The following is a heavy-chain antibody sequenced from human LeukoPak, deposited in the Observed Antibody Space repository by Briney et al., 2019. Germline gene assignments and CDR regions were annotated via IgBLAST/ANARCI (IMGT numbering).Heavy chain of an antibody. J-gene: IGHJ3*02. CDR2: ISYAGSDK. CDR1: GFTFSSHG. D-gene: IGHD6-19*01. V-gene: IGHV3-30*18. CDR3: AKSSSGGWYLLGDAFDI. Sequence: PGRSLRLSCAASGFTFSSHGIHWVRQAPGKGLEWVAVISYAGSDKYYADSVKGRFTTSRDNSKNTLNLQMDSLRAEDTAVYYCAKSSSGGWYLLGDAFDIWGQGTMVTVSS.